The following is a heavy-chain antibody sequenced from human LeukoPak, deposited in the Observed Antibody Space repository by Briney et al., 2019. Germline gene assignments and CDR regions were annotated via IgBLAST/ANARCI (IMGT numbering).Heavy chain of an antibody. Sequence: SETLSLTCTVSGGSISSYYWSWIRQPPGKGLEWIGYIYYSGSTNYNPSLKSRVTMSVDTSKSQFSLKLSSVTAADTAVYYCARHYSGSAPFDYWGQGTLVTVSS. D-gene: IGHD1-26*01. J-gene: IGHJ4*02. V-gene: IGHV4-59*08. CDR2: IYYSGST. CDR3: ARHYSGSAPFDY. CDR1: GGSISSYY.